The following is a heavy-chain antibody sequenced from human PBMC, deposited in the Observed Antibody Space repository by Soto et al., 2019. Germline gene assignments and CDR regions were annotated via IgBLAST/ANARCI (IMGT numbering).Heavy chain of an antibody. CDR1: GASFSGYY. J-gene: IGHJ4*02. CDR2: INHSGST. CDR3: ARTSKFDY. Sequence: QVQLQQWGAGLLKPSETLSLTCAVYGASFSGYYWSWIRQPPGKGLEWIGEINHSGSTNYNPSLKSRVTISVDTSKSQFSLKLNSVIAADTAVYYCARTSKFDYWGQGTLVTVSS. D-gene: IGHD6-6*01. V-gene: IGHV4-34*01.